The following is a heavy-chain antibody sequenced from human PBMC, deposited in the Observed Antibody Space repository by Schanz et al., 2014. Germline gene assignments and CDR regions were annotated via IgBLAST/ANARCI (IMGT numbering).Heavy chain of an antibody. CDR3: AKKVPAYKPFDS. J-gene: IGHJ4*02. D-gene: IGHD1-1*01. Sequence: EVQLLESGGGLVQPGGSLRLSCAASGFTFSTSAMSWVPQVPGKGLEWVSAILGLASTTYYADSVKGRFTISRDNSKNTLYLRMDSLRAEDTDVYFCAKKVPAYKPFDSWGQGTLVTVSS. V-gene: IGHV3-23*01. CDR2: ILGLASTT. CDR1: GFTFSTSA.